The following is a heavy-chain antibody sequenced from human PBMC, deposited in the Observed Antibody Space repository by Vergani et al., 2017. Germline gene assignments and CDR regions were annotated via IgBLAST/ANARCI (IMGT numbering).Heavy chain of an antibody. J-gene: IGHJ4*02. Sequence: QVQLVQSGAEVKKPGSSVKVSCKASGGTFSSSAMSWVRQAPGQGLEWMGGIIPIFGTANYAQHFQGRVTITAYESTSTAYMELSSLRSEDTAVYYCARVRGDGYNGRLDYWGQGTLVTVSS. CDR3: ARVRGDGYNGRLDY. CDR1: GGTFSSSA. D-gene: IGHD5-24*01. CDR2: IIPIFGTA. V-gene: IGHV1-69*01.